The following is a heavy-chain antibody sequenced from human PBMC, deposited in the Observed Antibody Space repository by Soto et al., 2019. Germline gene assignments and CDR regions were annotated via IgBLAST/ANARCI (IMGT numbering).Heavy chain of an antibody. V-gene: IGHV1-18*01. J-gene: IGHJ4*02. CDR1: GYTFTSYG. D-gene: IGHD3-16*01. CDR3: ARGGKGEMFDY. Sequence: QVQLLQSGAEVTKPGASVKISCEASGYTFTSYGITWVRQAPGQGLEWVGWISGSSGNTDYAQMLQGRVTITTDTSRTTAYMVLRGLKSEDTAIYYCARGGKGEMFDYWGQGTLVTVSS. CDR2: ISGSSGNT.